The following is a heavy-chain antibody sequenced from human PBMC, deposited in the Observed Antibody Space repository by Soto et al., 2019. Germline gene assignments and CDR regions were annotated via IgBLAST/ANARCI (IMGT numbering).Heavy chain of an antibody. CDR2: TYYRSKWYN. D-gene: IGHD6-6*01. Sequence: PSQTLSLTCAISGDSVSSNSAALNWIRQSPSRGLEWLGRTYYRSKWYNDYAVSVKSRITINPDTSKNQFSLQLNSVTPEDTAVYYCARSQLIAARRVFDPWGQGTRVTVS. V-gene: IGHV6-1*01. J-gene: IGHJ5*02. CDR3: ARSQLIAARRVFDP. CDR1: GDSVSSNSAA.